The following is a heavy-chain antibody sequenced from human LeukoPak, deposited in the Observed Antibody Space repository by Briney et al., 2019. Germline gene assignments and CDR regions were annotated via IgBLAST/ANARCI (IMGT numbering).Heavy chain of an antibody. V-gene: IGHV1-2*02. D-gene: IGHD6-13*01. CDR3: ARTNAGAAAGEFDY. Sequence: GASVKVSCKASGYTFTGYYIHWVRQAPGQGLEWMGWINPNSGGSNCAQKFQGRVTMTRDTSISTAYMDLSRLRSDDAAVYYCARTNAGAAAGEFDYWGQGTLVTVSS. CDR2: INPNSGGS. CDR1: GYTFTGYY. J-gene: IGHJ4*02.